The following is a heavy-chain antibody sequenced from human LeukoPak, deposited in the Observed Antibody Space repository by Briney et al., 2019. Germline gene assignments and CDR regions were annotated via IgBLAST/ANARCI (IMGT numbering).Heavy chain of an antibody. V-gene: IGHV1-2*02. D-gene: IGHD6-19*01. Sequence: ASVKVSCKASGYTFTGYYMHWVRQAPGQGLEWMGWINPNSGGTNYAQKFQGRVTMTRDTSISTAYMELSRLRSDDTAVYYCARGTDRSGWYRALFDYWGQGTLVTVSS. J-gene: IGHJ4*02. CDR3: ARGTDRSGWYRALFDY. CDR1: GYTFTGYY. CDR2: INPNSGGT.